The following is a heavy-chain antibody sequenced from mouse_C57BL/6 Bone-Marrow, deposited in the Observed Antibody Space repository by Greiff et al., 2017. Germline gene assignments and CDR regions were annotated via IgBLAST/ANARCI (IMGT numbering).Heavy chain of an antibody. CDR3: TTIYYYGNSPLDY. Sequence: VQLKESGAELVRPGASVKLSCTASGFNIKDDYMHWVKQRPEQGLEWIGWIDPENGDTEYASKFQGKATITADTSSNTAYLQLSSLTSEDTAVYYCTTIYYYGNSPLDYWGQGTTLTVSS. J-gene: IGHJ2*01. D-gene: IGHD1-1*01. CDR1: GFNIKDDY. V-gene: IGHV14-4*01. CDR2: IDPENGDT.